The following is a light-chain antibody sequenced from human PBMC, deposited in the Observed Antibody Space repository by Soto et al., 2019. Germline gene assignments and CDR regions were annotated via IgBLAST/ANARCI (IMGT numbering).Light chain of an antibody. CDR1: SSDVGGYNF. J-gene: IGLJ2*01. Sequence: SALTQPPSASGSPGQSVTISCTGTSSDVGGYNFVSWFQQNPGKAPKLMIYEVNKRPSGVPDRFSGSKSGNTASLTVSGLQADDEADYYCSSYAGSNNFVVFGGGTKLTVL. V-gene: IGLV2-8*01. CDR3: SSYAGSNNFVV. CDR2: EVN.